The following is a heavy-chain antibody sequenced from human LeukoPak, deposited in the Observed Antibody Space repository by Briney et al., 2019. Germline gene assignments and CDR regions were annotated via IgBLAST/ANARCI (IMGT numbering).Heavy chain of an antibody. CDR2: ISYDGSNK. CDR3: ARPLPTGYSGYEAPDY. V-gene: IGHV3-30*04. Sequence: PGGSLRHSCAASGFTFSSYAMHWVRQAPGKGLEWVAVISYDGSNKYYADSVKGRFTISRDNSKNTLYLQMNSLRAEDTAVYYCARPLPTGYSGYEAPDYWGQGTLVTVSS. CDR1: GFTFSSYA. D-gene: IGHD5-12*01. J-gene: IGHJ4*02.